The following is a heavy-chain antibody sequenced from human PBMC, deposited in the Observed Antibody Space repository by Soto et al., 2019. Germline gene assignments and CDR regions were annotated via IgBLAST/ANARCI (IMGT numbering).Heavy chain of an antibody. Sequence: SETLSLTCTVSGGSIDSYYWTWIRQPPGKGLEWIGYVYYTGTTTYSPSLKSRVTISVDTSMNQISLKLSSVTAADTAFYYCAGQPTAGSYYDLGSYYYYYAMDVWGQGTTVTVSS. CDR2: VYYTGTT. CDR3: AGQPTAGSYYDLGSYYYYYAMDV. V-gene: IGHV4-59*08. J-gene: IGHJ6*02. CDR1: GGSIDSYY. D-gene: IGHD3-10*01.